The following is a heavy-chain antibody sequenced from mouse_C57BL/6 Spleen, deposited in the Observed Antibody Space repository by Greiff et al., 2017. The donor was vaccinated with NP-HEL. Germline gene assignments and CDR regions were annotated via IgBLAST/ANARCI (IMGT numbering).Heavy chain of an antibody. J-gene: IGHJ3*01. CDR2: ISSGGDYI. D-gene: IGHD1-1*01. V-gene: IGHV5-9-1*02. CDR3: TRDYYGSIPGVGFAY. Sequence: EVKLMESGEGLVKPGGSLKLSCAASGFTFSSYAMSWVRQTPEKRLEWVAYISSGGDYIYYADTVKGRFTISRDNARNTLYLQMSSLKSEDTAMYYCTRDYYGSIPGVGFAYWGQGTLVTVSA. CDR1: GFTFSSYA.